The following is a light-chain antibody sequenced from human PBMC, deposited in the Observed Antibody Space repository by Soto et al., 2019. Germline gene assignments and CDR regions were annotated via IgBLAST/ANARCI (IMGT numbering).Light chain of an antibody. CDR3: VAWDESPNVPV. J-gene: IGLJ3*02. CDR1: NSNIGRNT. Sequence: QSVLTQPPSASGTPGQRVTISCSGSNSNIGRNTVNWYQQLPGAAPNLLIYSNNQRPSGVPDRFSGSKSGTSASLAISGLQSEDEADYYCVAWDESPNVPVFGGGTKLTVL. CDR2: SNN. V-gene: IGLV1-44*01.